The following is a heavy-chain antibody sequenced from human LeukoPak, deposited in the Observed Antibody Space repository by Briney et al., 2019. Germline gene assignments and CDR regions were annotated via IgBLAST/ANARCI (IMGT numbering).Heavy chain of an antibody. V-gene: IGHV3-74*01. D-gene: IGHD3-22*01. Sequence: GGSLRLSCAASGFTFSRYWMHWVRQAPGKGLVWVSRTKSDGSSTSYADSVKGRFTMSRDNANNTLYLQMSSLRVEDTAVYYCVRDSYYDSRGQNNWFDPWGQGTLVTVSS. CDR2: TKSDGSST. CDR1: GFTFSRYW. CDR3: VRDSYYDSRGQNNWFDP. J-gene: IGHJ5*02.